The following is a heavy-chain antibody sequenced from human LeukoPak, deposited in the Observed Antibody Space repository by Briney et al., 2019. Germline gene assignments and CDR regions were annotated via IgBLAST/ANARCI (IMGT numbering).Heavy chain of an antibody. J-gene: IGHJ4*02. V-gene: IGHV1-2*02. CDR1: GLTFSAFC. CDR3: ASELAVVRCLDY. Sequence: ASVKVSCEASGLTFSAFCIHWVRQAPGQGLQWMGWLSPNSGGTNYAQNFQGRVTMTRDTSITTAYMELSRLRSDDTAVYYCASELAVVRCLDYWGQGTLVTVSS. CDR2: LSPNSGGT. D-gene: IGHD2-2*01.